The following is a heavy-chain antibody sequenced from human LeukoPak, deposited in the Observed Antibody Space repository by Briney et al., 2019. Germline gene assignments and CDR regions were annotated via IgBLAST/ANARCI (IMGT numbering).Heavy chain of an antibody. Sequence: GGSLRLSCAASGFTFSSYSMNWVRQAPGKGVEWVSSVSATSNYVYYADSVKGRFTISRDNAKNSLYLQMNSLRAEDTAVYYCARYGAHPFDYWGQGTLVTVSS. J-gene: IGHJ4*02. CDR2: VSATSNYV. CDR3: ARYGAHPFDY. D-gene: IGHD4-17*01. V-gene: IGHV3-21*01. CDR1: GFTFSSYS.